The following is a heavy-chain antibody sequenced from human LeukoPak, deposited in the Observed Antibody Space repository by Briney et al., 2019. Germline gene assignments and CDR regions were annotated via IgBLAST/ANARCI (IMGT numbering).Heavy chain of an antibody. V-gene: IGHV3-48*04. D-gene: IGHD2-8*02. J-gene: IGHJ4*02. Sequence: GGSLRLSCAASGFTFSSYSMNWVRQAPGKGLEWVSYISTSSSTIYYADSVKGRFTISRDNAKNSLYLQMNSLRAEDTAVYYCARSPTGDYFDYWGQGTLVTVSS. CDR2: ISTSSSTI. CDR3: ARSPTGDYFDY. CDR1: GFTFSSYS.